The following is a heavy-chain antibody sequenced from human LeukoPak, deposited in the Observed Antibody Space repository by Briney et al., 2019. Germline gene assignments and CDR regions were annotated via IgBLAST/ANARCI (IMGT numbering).Heavy chain of an antibody. CDR1: GFTVSSNY. Sequence: GGSLRLSCAASGFTVSSNYMSWVRQAPGKGLEWVLVIYSGGSTYFSDSVKGRFTISRDNSKNTLYLQMNSLRAEDTAVYYCARTSSSSSFCYYYYYMDVWGKGTTVTVSS. J-gene: IGHJ6*03. CDR2: IYSGGST. V-gene: IGHV3-53*01. D-gene: IGHD6-6*01. CDR3: ARTSSSSSFCYYYYYMDV.